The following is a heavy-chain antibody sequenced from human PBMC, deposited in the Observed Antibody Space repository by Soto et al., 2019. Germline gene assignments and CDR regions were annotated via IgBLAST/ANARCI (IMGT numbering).Heavy chain of an antibody. CDR3: ARPGGLVVVDGMDV. CDR2: IWYDGSNK. J-gene: IGHJ6*02. V-gene: IGHV3-33*01. CDR1: GFTFSSYG. D-gene: IGHD2-15*01. Sequence: GGSLRLSCAASGFTFSSYGMHWVRQAPGKGLEWVAVIWYDGSNKYYADSVKGRFTISRDNSKNTLYLQMNSLRAEDTAVYYCARPGGLVVVDGMDVWGQGTTVTVSS.